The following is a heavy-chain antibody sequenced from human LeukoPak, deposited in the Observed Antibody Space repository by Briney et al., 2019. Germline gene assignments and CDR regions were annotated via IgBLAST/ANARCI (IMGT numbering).Heavy chain of an antibody. J-gene: IGHJ2*01. CDR2: IYGGGAT. D-gene: IGHD3-22*01. Sequence: GGSLRLSCTASGFSVSSNHMSWVRQAPGKGLEWVSLIYGGGATSYAESVKGRFTLSRDNSKNTLFFQMNSLRAEDTAVYYCARRAAGYWYFDLWGRGTLVTVSS. CDR3: ARRAAGYWYFDL. V-gene: IGHV3-53*01. CDR1: GFSVSSNH.